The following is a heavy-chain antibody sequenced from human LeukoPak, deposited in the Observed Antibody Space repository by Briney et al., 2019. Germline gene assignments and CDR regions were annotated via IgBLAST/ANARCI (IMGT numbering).Heavy chain of an antibody. Sequence: GGSLRLSCAASGFTFSSYAMSWVRQAPGKGLEWVSAISGSGGSTYYADSVKGRFTISRDNSKNTLYLQMNSLRAEDTAVYYCAKARLIVTSRPGYYFDYWGQGTLVTVSS. CDR1: GFTFSSYA. V-gene: IGHV3-23*01. J-gene: IGHJ4*02. D-gene: IGHD2-2*01. CDR2: ISGSGGST. CDR3: AKARLIVTSRPGYYFDY.